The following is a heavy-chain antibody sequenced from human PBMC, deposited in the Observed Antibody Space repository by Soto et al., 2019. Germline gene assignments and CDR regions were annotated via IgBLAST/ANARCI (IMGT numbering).Heavy chain of an antibody. CDR2: IYYSGNT. Sequence: SETLSLTCTVSGDSISSGDYYWSWIRQPPGKGLEWIGCIYYSGNTYYNPSLKRRFSISVDTSKNQFSLELISVTAADTAVYYCARFNPGEWFGELSCFDYWGQGTLVTVS. J-gene: IGHJ4*02. V-gene: IGHV4-30-4*02. CDR3: ARFNPGEWFGELSCFDY. D-gene: IGHD3-10*01. CDR1: GDSISSGDYY.